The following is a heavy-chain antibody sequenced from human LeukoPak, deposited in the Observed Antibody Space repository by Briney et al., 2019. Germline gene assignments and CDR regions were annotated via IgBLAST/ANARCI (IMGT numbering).Heavy chain of an antibody. CDR3: TRVGYIDEGIDY. V-gene: IGHV3-7*04. D-gene: IGHD5-24*01. CDR1: GFTLSSYW. J-gene: IGHJ4*02. CDR2: INQDASQK. Sequence: GGSLRLSCAASGFTLSSYWMTWVRQAPGKGLEWVANINQDASQKYYVDSVKGRFTISRDNAKNSLYLQMNSLRAEDTAIYYCTRVGYIDEGIDYWGQGTLVTVSS.